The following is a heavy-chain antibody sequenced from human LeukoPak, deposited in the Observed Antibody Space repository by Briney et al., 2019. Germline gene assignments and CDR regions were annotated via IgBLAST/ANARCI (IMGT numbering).Heavy chain of an antibody. CDR3: ARLGKYSSIRDY. D-gene: IGHD6-13*01. J-gene: IGHJ4*02. CDR1: GGSISSSSYY. V-gene: IGHV4-39*01. CDR2: IYYSGST. Sequence: PSETLSLTCTVSGGSISSSSYYWGWIRQPPGKGLEWIGSIYYSGSTYYNPSLKSRVTISVDTSKNQISLKLSSVTAADTAVYYCARLGKYSSIRDYWGQGTLVTVSS.